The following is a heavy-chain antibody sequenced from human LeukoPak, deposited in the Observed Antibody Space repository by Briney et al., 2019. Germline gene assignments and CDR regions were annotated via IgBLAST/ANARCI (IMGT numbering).Heavy chain of an antibody. J-gene: IGHJ5*02. V-gene: IGHV4-39*01. CDR2: IFYSGST. D-gene: IGHD3-10*02. CDR3: ARHPLKAYVSDWFDL. CDR1: SGSISSYY. Sequence: SETLSLTCTVSSGSISSYYWGGLRQPPGKGLEWIASIFYSGSTYHNPSLKSRVTISVHTSKSQFSLKLSSVTAADTAVYFCARHPLKAYVSDWFDLWGQGTLVTVSS.